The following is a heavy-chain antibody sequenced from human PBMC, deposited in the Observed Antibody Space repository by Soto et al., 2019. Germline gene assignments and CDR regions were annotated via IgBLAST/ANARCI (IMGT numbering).Heavy chain of an antibody. CDR1: GFTFSSCS. D-gene: IGHD6-19*01. CDR3: ARDGSGWSRDY. J-gene: IGHJ4*02. Sequence: EVQLVESGGGLVKPGGSLRLSCTTSGFTFSSCSMNWVCLAPGKGLEWVSSISSSSSYIYYADSVKGRFTISRDDAKNSLYLQMNSLTAEDTAIYFCARDGSGWSRDYWGQGTLVTVSS. CDR2: ISSSSSYI. V-gene: IGHV3-21*01.